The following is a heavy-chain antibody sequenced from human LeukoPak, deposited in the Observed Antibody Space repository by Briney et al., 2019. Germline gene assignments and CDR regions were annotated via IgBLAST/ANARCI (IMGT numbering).Heavy chain of an antibody. Sequence: GESLKISCKGSGYSFTNYWIAWVRQMPGRGLEWMGIIYPGDSETRYSPSFEGQVTISVDKSSSIAYLQWISLKASDTAMYYCAILYSTSGSDGYWGQGTLVTVSS. CDR3: AILYSTSGSDGY. CDR2: IYPGDSET. D-gene: IGHD6-6*01. V-gene: IGHV5-51*06. CDR1: GYSFTNYW. J-gene: IGHJ4*02.